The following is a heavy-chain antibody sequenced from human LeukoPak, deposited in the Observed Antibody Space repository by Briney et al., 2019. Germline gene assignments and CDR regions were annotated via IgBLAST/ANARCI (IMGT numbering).Heavy chain of an antibody. J-gene: IGHJ4*02. CDR1: GGSFSGYY. D-gene: IGHD3-22*01. CDR2: INHSGST. CDR3: ARALRDDSSGNYYFDY. Sequence: SETLSLTCAVYGGSFSGYYWSWIRQPPGKGLEWIGEINHSGSTNYNPSLKSRVTISVDTSKNQFSLKLSSVTAADTAVYYCARALRDDSSGNYYFDYWGQKTLVTVSS. V-gene: IGHV4-34*01.